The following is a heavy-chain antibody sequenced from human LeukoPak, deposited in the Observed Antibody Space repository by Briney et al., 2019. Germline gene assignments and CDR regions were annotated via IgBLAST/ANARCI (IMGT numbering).Heavy chain of an antibody. CDR1: GGSISSGDYY. J-gene: IGHJ4*02. CDR2: IYYSGST. D-gene: IGHD6-19*01. Sequence: SETLSLACTVSGGSISSGDYYWSWIRQPPGKGLEWIGYIYYSGSTYYNPSLKSRVTISVDTSKNQFSLKLSSVTAADTAIYYCARLDYNSGWYVYWGQGTLVTVSS. CDR3: ARLDYNSGWYVY. V-gene: IGHV4-30-4*02.